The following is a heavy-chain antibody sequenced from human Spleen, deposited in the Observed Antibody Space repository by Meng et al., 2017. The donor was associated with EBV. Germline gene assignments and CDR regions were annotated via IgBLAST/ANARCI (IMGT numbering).Heavy chain of an antibody. J-gene: IGHJ4*02. D-gene: IGHD3-10*01. CDR3: ASESGRGFTPDY. V-gene: IGHV1-69*01. CDR2: LIPMVGAP. Sequence: QVEVVQAAAEGKKPGSSVKASCRTSGGPVRSDAVSWVRQAPGQGLEWMGGLIPMVGAPHYAQKFQGRVTIIADESTSTHSMELNSLRSEDTAMYYCASESGRGFTPDYWGQGTLVTVSS. CDR1: GGPVRSDA.